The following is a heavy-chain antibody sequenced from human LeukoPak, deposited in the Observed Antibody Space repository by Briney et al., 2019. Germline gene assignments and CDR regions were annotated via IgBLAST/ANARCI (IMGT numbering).Heavy chain of an antibody. CDR1: GFTFSSYA. D-gene: IGHD4-11*01. CDR2: IKQDGSEK. J-gene: IGHJ4*02. Sequence: GGSLRLSCAASGFTFSSYAMGWVRQAPGKGLEWVASIKQDGSEKYYVDSVKGRFTISRDNTKNSVYLQMDSLRAEDTAVYNCAREPPTNRDSSNYGNWGQGTLVTVSS. V-gene: IGHV3-7*01. CDR3: AREPPTNRDSSNYGN.